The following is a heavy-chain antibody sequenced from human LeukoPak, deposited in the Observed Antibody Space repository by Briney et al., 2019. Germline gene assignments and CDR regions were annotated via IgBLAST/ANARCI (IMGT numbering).Heavy chain of an antibody. CDR2: ISGSGGST. D-gene: IGHD5-18*01. CDR3: ARPRAPDTAMVAPPDY. Sequence: GGSXXLSCAASGFTFSSXAMSWVXQXPGXGLEWVSAISGSGGSTYYADSVKGRFTISRDNAKNSLYLQMNSLRAEDTAVYYCARPRAPDTAMVAPPDYWGQGTLVTISS. V-gene: IGHV3-23*01. J-gene: IGHJ4*02. CDR1: GFTFSSXA.